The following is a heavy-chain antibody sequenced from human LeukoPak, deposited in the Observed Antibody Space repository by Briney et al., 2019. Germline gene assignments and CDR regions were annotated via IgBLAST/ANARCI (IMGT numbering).Heavy chain of an antibody. CDR2: IYPGDSDT. V-gene: IGHV5-51*01. CDR1: GYSFTSYW. CDR3: ARNLYCSGGSCYGWFDP. D-gene: IGHD2-15*01. J-gene: IGHJ5*02. Sequence: GESLKISCKGSGYSFTSYWIGWGRQMPGKGLEWMGIIYPGDSDTRYSPSFQGQVTISADKSISTAYLQWSSLKASDTAMYYCARNLYCSGGSCYGWFDPWGQGTLVTVSS.